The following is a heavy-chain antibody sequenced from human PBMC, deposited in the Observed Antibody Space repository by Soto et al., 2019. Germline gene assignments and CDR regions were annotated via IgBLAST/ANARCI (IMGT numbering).Heavy chain of an antibody. CDR3: ASSIVLRGYAPHLRADAFAI. D-gene: IGHD2-8*01. J-gene: IGHJ3*02. V-gene: IGHV1-18*01. CDR2: ISAYNGNT. Sequence: ASVKVSCKASGYTFTSYGISWVRQAPGQGLEWMGWISAYNGNTNYAQKLQGRVTMTTDTSTSTAYMELRSLRSDDTAVYYCASSIVLRGYAPHLRADAFAIWGKGSMV. CDR1: GYTFTSYG.